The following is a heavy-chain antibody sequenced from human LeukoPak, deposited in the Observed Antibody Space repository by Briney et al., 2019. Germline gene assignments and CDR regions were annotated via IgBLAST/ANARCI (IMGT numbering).Heavy chain of an antibody. Sequence: GGSLRLSCAASGFTFSSYEMNWVRQPPGKGLEWVSYVSGSASAIFYADSVKGRFTVSRDNAKNSLYLQMNSLRAEDTAVYYCARDPGASYYYYYYMGVWGKGTTVTVSS. V-gene: IGHV3-48*03. CDR2: VSGSASAI. CDR1: GFTFSSYE. J-gene: IGHJ6*03. CDR3: ARDPGASYYYYYYMGV. D-gene: IGHD7-27*01.